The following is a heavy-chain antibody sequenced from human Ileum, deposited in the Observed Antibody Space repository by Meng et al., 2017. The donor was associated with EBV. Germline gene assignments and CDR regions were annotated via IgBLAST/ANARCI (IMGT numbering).Heavy chain of an antibody. Sequence: EVQLVESGGGLVQPGGSLRLSCAVSGFTFSTYWMHWVRQAPGKGLVWVSRINSDGSNTDYADSVKGRFTISRDNAKNTLYLQMDSLRAEDTALYYCGRVGTDGGYWGQGTMVTVSS. CDR3: GRVGTDGGY. D-gene: IGHD2-21*02. V-gene: IGHV3-74*01. J-gene: IGHJ4*02. CDR2: INSDGSNT. CDR1: GFTFSTYW.